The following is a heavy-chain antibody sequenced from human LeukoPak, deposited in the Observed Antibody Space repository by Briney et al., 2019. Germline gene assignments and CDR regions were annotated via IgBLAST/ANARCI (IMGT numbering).Heavy chain of an antibody. CDR3: AKEVAYYYDSSGYYLRGHFDY. J-gene: IGHJ4*02. CDR2: ISGGGGST. D-gene: IGHD3-22*01. V-gene: IGHV3-23*01. Sequence: GGSLRLSCAASGFTFSSYAMSWVRQAPGKGLEWVSAISGGGGSTYYADSVKGRFTISRDNSKNTLYLQMNSLRAEDTAVYYCAKEVAYYYDSSGYYLRGHFDYWGQGTLVTVSS. CDR1: GFTFSSYA.